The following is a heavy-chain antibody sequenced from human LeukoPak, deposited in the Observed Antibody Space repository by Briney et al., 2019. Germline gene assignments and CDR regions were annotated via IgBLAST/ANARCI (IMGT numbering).Heavy chain of an antibody. CDR1: GFTFSSYA. V-gene: IGHV3-30-3*01. D-gene: IGHD3-22*01. J-gene: IGHJ6*02. Sequence: GGSLRLSCAASGFTFSSYAMHWVRQAPGKGLEWLAVISYDGSNKYYADSVKGRFTISRDNSKNTLYLQMNSLRAEDTAVYYCARDWPDSSGYPRGMDVWGLGTTVTVSS. CDR2: ISYDGSNK. CDR3: ARDWPDSSGYPRGMDV.